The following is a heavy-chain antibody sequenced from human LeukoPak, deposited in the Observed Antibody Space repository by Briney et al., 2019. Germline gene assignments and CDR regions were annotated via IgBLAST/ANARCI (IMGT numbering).Heavy chain of an antibody. V-gene: IGHV3-23*01. Sequence: GGSLRLSCAASGFNFYGYAMTWVRQAPGKGLEWVSAISGSGGSTYYADSVKGRFTISRDNSKNTLYLQMNSLRAEDTAVYYCAKELGRYYFDYWGLGTLVTVSS. CDR2: ISGSGGST. CDR3: AKELGRYYFDY. J-gene: IGHJ4*02. CDR1: GFNFYGYA.